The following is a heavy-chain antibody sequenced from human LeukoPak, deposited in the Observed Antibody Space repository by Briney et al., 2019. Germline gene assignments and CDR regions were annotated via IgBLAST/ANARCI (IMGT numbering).Heavy chain of an antibody. CDR2: TYYRSKWYN. D-gene: IGHD5-18*01. V-gene: IGHV6-1*01. Sequence: SQTLSLTCAISGDSVSSNSAAWNWIRQSPSRGLEWLGRTYYRSKWYNDYAVSVKSRITIKPDTSKNQFSLQLNSVTPEDTAVYYCARTTEGGYTYGYFYYYYMDVWGKGTTVTISS. CDR1: GDSVSSNSAA. CDR3: ARTTEGGYTYGYFYYYYMDV. J-gene: IGHJ6*03.